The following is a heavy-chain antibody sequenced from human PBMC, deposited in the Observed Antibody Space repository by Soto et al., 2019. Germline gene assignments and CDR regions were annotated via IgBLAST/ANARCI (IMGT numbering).Heavy chain of an antibody. CDR2: IYHSGTT. V-gene: IGHV4-38-2*02. J-gene: IGHJ4*02. CDR1: GFSISSGFY. Sequence: SETLSLTCNVSGFSISSGFYWGWVRQPPGKGLEWIGAIYHSGTTYFNQSLKSRVTMAIDTSKNQFSLSLASVAAADTAMYYCARGMNPQDYWGQGTLVTVSS. CDR3: ARGMNPQDY. D-gene: IGHD6-13*01.